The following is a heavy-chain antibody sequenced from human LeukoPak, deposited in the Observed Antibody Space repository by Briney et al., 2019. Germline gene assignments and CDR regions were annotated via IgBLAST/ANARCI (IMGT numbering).Heavy chain of an antibody. J-gene: IGHJ6*03. CDR1: GFTFDDYA. Sequence: PGGSLRLSCAASGFTFDDYAMYWGWEVLRKGLGWVSGISWNSASIGYADSVKGPFTISRDNVKNSLYLQMNSLRAEDMAFYYCARGRSYHYMEVSGKGTTVTVSS. D-gene: IGHD2-15*01. CDR2: ISWNSASI. CDR3: ARGRSYHYMEV. V-gene: IGHV3-9*03.